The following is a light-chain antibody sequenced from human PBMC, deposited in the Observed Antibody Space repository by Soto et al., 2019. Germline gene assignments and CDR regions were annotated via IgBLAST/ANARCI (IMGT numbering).Light chain of an antibody. J-gene: IGLJ2*01. CDR2: YDS. Sequence: SYELTQPPSVSVAPGKTARITCGGNNIGSKSVLWYQQKPGQAPVLVIYYDSDRPSGIPERFSGSNSGNTATLTISRVEACDEADYYCQVWDGRSGLGVFGGG. CDR3: QVWDGRSGLGV. V-gene: IGLV3-21*04. CDR1: NIGSKS.